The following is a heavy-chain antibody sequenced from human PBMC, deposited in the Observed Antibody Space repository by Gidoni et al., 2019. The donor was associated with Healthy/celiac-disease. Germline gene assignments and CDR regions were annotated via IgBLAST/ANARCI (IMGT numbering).Heavy chain of an antibody. CDR2: IKQDGSEK. J-gene: IGHJ4*02. D-gene: IGHD3-3*01. CDR1: GFTFSSIR. V-gene: IGHV3-7*01. Sequence: EAQLVESRGGSVQPGGSMRLPCAAAGFTFSSIRMSWVRQAPGKGLEWVANIKQDGSEKYYVDSVKDRFTISRDIAKNSLYLQMNSLRAEDTAVYYCARVVADCLSGYYTLDYFDYWGQGTLVTVSS. CDR3: ARVVADCLSGYYTLDYFDY.